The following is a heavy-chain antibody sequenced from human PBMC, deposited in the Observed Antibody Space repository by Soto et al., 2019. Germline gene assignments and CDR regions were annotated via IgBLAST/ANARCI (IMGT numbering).Heavy chain of an antibody. Sequence: SVEVSFKASCYTFTSYYMHWVRQAPVQGLEWMGIINPSGGSTSYAQKFQGRVAMTRDTSTSTVYMELSSLRSEDTAVYYCARPSYPYSGSPIYFDYWGQGTLVTVSS. CDR1: CYTFTSYY. CDR3: ARPSYPYSGSPIYFDY. D-gene: IGHD1-26*01. J-gene: IGHJ4*02. CDR2: INPSGGST. V-gene: IGHV1-46*01.